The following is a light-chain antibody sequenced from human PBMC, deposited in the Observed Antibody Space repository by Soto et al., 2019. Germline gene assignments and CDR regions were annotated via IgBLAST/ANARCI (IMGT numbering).Light chain of an antibody. J-gene: IGLJ3*02. CDR1: RSDVGGYNL. Sequence: QSVLTQPASVSGSPGQSITISCTGTRSDVGGYNLVSWYQQHPGKAPTLMIYDDIKRPSWVSPRFSGSKSGNTASLTISGLQDEDEADYCCCSYAGSISWVFGGGTQVTVL. CDR3: CSYAGSISWV. CDR2: DDI. V-gene: IGLV2-23*01.